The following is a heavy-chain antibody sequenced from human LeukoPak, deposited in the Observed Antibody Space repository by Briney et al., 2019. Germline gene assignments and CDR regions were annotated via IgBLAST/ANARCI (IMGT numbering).Heavy chain of an antibody. CDR3: ARVKSSTRGPYYHYYMDV. D-gene: IGHD3-10*01. Sequence: NTAETLSLTCTVSGGSISSYYWSWIRQPAGKGREWVGRIDPSGSIIYNHSLKSRVTISVDKSKNHLSLKVSSVTAADTAVYYCARVKSSTRGPYYHYYMDVWGKGTTVIVSS. CDR2: IDPSGSI. V-gene: IGHV4-4*07. CDR1: GGSISSYY. J-gene: IGHJ6*03.